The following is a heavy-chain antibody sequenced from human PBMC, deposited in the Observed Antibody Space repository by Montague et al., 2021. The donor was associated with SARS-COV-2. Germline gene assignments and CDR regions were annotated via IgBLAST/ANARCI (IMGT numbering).Heavy chain of an antibody. Sequence: SETLSLTCAVYGESFSGYYWTWIRQPPGKGLEWIGEINHRGSTKYNPSLKSRVTISVDTSKNQFSLRLSSVTAADKAVYYCARGHQGATMIVVVMVGEQYYFDYWGQGTLVTVSS. V-gene: IGHV4-34*01. D-gene: IGHD3-22*01. CDR2: INHRGST. CDR3: ARGHQGATMIVVVMVGEQYYFDY. CDR1: GESFSGYY. J-gene: IGHJ4*02.